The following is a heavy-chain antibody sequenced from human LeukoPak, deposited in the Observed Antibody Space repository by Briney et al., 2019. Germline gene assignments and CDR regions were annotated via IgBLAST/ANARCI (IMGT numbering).Heavy chain of an antibody. V-gene: IGHV4-59*01. D-gene: IGHD6-13*01. CDR1: GGSISSYY. CDR2: IYYSGST. CDR3: ARVSRASESSSWLVWAFDI. Sequence: SETLSLTCTVSGGSISSYYWSWIRQPPGKGLEWIGYIYYSGSTNYNPSLKSRVTISVDTSKNQFSLKLSSVTAADTAVYYCARVSRASESSSWLVWAFDIWGQGTMVTVSS. J-gene: IGHJ3*02.